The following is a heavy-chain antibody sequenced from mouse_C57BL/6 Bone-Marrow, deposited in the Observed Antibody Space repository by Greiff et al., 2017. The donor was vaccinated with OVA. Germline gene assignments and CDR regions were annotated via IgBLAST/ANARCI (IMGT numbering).Heavy chain of an antibody. Sequence: EVMLVESGGGLVKPGGSLKLSCAASGFTFSSYAMSWVRQTPEKRLEWVATISDGGSYTYYPDNVKGRFTISRDNAKNNLYMQMSHLKSEDTAMYYCARDHQFYWDFDVWGTGTTVTVSS. CDR3: ARDHQFYWDFDV. CDR2: ISDGGSYT. J-gene: IGHJ1*03. CDR1: GFTFSSYA. V-gene: IGHV5-4*01.